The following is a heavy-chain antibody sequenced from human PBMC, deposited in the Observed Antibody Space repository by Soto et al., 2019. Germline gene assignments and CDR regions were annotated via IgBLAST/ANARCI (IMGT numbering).Heavy chain of an antibody. D-gene: IGHD1-26*01. V-gene: IGHV3-23*01. CDR1: GFTFSSYA. CDR3: AKWGGAGSDY. CDR2: LRPSVGDT. Sequence: GGSLRRSCAASGFTFSSYAMNWVRQAPGKGMEWVSTLRPSVGDTYYAASVKGRVTISRDNSKSTVYLHLNSLRAEDTAIYYCAKWGGAGSDYWGQGTLVTVSS. J-gene: IGHJ4*02.